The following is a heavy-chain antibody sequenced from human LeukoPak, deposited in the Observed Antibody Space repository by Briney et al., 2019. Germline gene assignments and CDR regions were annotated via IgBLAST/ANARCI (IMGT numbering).Heavy chain of an antibody. CDR1: GFTFSSYA. Sequence: GGSLRLSCAASGFTFSSYAMSWVRQAPGKGLEWVSAISGSGGSTYYADSVKGRFTISRDNSKNTLYLQMNSLRAEDTAVYYCAKDIPGPGGCYYYFYGMDTWGQGTTFTVSS. V-gene: IGHV3-23*01. D-gene: IGHD3-16*01. CDR2: ISGSGGST. J-gene: IGHJ6*02. CDR3: AKDIPGPGGCYYYFYGMDT.